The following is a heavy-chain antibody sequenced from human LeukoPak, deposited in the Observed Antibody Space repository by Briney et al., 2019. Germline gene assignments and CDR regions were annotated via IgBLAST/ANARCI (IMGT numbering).Heavy chain of an antibody. J-gene: IGHJ4*02. Sequence: SETLSLTCTVSIGSVNSGVYYWGWIRQPPGKGLEWIGSIHSSGNTYYNPSLKSRVTLSVDTSKNHFSLKPSSVTAADRAVYYCAKHEGSYYDKSGYTFDFWGQGTLVTVSS. D-gene: IGHD3-22*01. CDR2: IHSSGNT. CDR1: IGSVNSGVYY. CDR3: AKHEGSYYDKSGYTFDF. V-gene: IGHV4-39*01.